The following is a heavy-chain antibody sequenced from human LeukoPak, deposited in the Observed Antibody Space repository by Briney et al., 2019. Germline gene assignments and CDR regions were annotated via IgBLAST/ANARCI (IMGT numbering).Heavy chain of an antibody. D-gene: IGHD4-23*01. J-gene: IGHJ4*02. V-gene: IGHV3-74*01. CDR3: VRGNDYGGPHY. CDR1: GFTFSSYW. Sequence: GGSLRLSCAVSGFTFSSYWMHWVRQAPGKGLVWVSRIDRDGSRIDYADSVKGRFTISRDNGKSTLFLQMNSLRAEDAAVYYCVRGNDYGGPHYWGQGTLVTVSS. CDR2: IDRDGSRI.